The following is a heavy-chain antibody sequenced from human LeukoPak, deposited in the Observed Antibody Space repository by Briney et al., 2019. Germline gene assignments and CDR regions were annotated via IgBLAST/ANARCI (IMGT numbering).Heavy chain of an antibody. V-gene: IGHV4-30-2*01. CDR2: IYHSGST. J-gene: IGHJ3*02. D-gene: IGHD2-2*02. Sequence: SETLSLTCAVSGGSISSGGYSWSWIRQPPGEGLEWIGYIYHSGSTYYNPSLKSRVTISVDRSKNQFSLKLSSVTAADTAVYYCARAYRHAFDIWGQGTMVTVSS. CDR1: GGSISSGGYS. CDR3: ARAYRHAFDI.